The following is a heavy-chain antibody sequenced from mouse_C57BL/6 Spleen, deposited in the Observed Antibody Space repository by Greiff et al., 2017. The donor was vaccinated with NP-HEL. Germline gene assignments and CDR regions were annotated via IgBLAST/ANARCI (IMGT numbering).Heavy chain of an antibody. V-gene: IGHV5-17*01. Sequence: EVQVVESGGGLVKPGGSLKLSCAASGFPFSDYGMHWVRQAPEKGLELVAYISSGSSTIYYAETVKCRFTISRDNAKNTLFLQMTSLRSEDTAMYYGARKLVSAYWGQGTLVTVSA. D-gene: IGHD1-1*02. J-gene: IGHJ3*01. CDR1: GFPFSDYG. CDR2: ISSGSSTI. CDR3: ARKLVSAY.